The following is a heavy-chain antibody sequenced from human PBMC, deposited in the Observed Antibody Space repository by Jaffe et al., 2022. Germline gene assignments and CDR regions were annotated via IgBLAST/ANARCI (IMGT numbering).Heavy chain of an antibody. CDR1: GFTFSSYS. J-gene: IGHJ4*02. Sequence: EVQLVESGGGLVQPGGSLRLSCAASGFTFSSYSMNWVRQAPGKGLEWVSYISSSSSTIYYADSVKGRFTISRDNAKNSLYLQMNSLRAEDTAVYYCARKTSDYIWGSYGTHFDYWGQGTLVTVSS. D-gene: IGHD3-16*01. V-gene: IGHV3-48*01. CDR3: ARKTSDYIWGSYGTHFDY. CDR2: ISSSSSTI.